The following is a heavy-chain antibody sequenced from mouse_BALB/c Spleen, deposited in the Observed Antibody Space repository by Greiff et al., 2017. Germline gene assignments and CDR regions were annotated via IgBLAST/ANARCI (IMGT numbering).Heavy chain of an antibody. J-gene: IGHJ2*01. D-gene: IGHD1-1*01. CDR3: TRDDYYGTSYYFDY. CDR2: ISSGGSYT. CDR1: GFTFSSYT. V-gene: IGHV5-6-4*01. Sequence: DVKLVESGGGLVKPGGSLKLSCAASGFTFSSYTMSWVRQTPEKRLEWVATISSGGSYTYYPDSVKGRFTISRDNAKNTLYLQMSSLKSEDTAMYYCTRDDYYGTSYYFDYWGQGTTLTVSS.